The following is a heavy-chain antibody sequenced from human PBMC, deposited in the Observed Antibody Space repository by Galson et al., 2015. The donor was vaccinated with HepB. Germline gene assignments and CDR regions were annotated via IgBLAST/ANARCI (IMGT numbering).Heavy chain of an antibody. CDR2: MNPNSGNT. CDR3: ARGVGNYDFWSGNHYYYMDV. D-gene: IGHD3-3*01. V-gene: IGHV1-8*01. J-gene: IGHJ6*03. CDR1: GYTFTSYD. Sequence: SVKVSCKASGYTFTSYDINWVRQATGQGLEWMGWMNPNSGNTGYAQKFQGRVTMTRNTSISTAYMELSSLRSEDTAVYYCARGVGNYDFWSGNHYYYMDVWGKGTTVTVSS.